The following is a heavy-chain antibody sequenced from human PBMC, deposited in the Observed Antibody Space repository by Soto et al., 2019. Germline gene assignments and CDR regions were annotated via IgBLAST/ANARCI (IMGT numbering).Heavy chain of an antibody. CDR2: ITGSGGDT. Sequence: EVQLLESGGGLVQPGGTLTVTCTASGFTFSSYVMSWVRQAPGKGQEWVSAITGSGGDTYHADSVKCRFTIARDNTKNTLYLQMNSLSAEDTAVYYCAKGSADTRPYFCDYWGQGTLVTVSS. CDR1: GFTFSSYV. V-gene: IGHV3-23*01. D-gene: IGHD6-25*01. CDR3: AKGSADTRPYFCDY. J-gene: IGHJ4*02.